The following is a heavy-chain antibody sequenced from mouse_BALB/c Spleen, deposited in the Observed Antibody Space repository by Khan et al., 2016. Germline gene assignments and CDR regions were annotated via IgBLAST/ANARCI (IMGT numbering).Heavy chain of an antibody. CDR3: AWMGNSWYVDV. CDR1: GYSITSDYA. J-gene: IGHJ1*01. V-gene: IGHV3-2*02. D-gene: IGHD2-1*01. CDR2: ISYSGST. Sequence: EVQLQESGPGLVKPSQSLSLTCTVTGYSITSDYAWNWIRQFPGNKLEWMGYISYSGSTSYNPSLKSRISITRDTSKNQFFLQLNSVTTEDTATXYCAWMGNSWYVDVWGAGTTVTVSS.